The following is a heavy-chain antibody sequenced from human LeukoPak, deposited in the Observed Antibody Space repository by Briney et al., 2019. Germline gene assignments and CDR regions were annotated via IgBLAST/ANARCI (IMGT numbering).Heavy chain of an antibody. CDR3: ARGRGYSYGTGVYYYYGMDV. CDR2: ISSSSSYI. V-gene: IGHV3-21*01. CDR1: GFTFSSYS. D-gene: IGHD5-18*01. J-gene: IGHJ6*02. Sequence: PGGSLRLSCAASGFTFSSYSMNWVRQAPGKGLEWVSSISSSSSYIYYADSVKGRFTISRDNAKNSLYLQMNSLRAEDTAVYYCARGRGYSYGTGVYYYYGMDVWGQGTTVTVSS.